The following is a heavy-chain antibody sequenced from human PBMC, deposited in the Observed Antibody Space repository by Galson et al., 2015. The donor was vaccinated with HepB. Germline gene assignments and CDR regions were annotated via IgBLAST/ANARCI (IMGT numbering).Heavy chain of an antibody. D-gene: IGHD2-21*02. CDR1: GGTFSSST. CDR2: IIPILGIT. Sequence: SVKVSCKASGGTFSSSTISWVRQAPGQGLEWMGRIIPILGITNYAQKFQGRVTITADKSTSTAYMELSSLRSEDTAVYLCARAYCGGDCSYHYYYVLDVWGQGTTVTVSS. J-gene: IGHJ6*02. CDR3: ARAYCGGDCSYHYYYVLDV. V-gene: IGHV1-69*02.